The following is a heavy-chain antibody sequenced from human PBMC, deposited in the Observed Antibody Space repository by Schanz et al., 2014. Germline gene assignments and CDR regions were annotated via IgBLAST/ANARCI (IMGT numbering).Heavy chain of an antibody. CDR1: GFSFTTYA. Sequence: EVQLLESGGGLVQPGGSLRLSCASSGFSFTTYAMSWVRQAPGKGLEWVSSISSGGGNTYYADSVKGRFTISRDNSKNTLYLQMKSLRAEDTAVYYCARSRSGFYFDYWGQGTLVTVSS. D-gene: IGHD1-26*01. CDR3: ARSRSGFYFDY. J-gene: IGHJ4*02. CDR2: ISSGGGNT. V-gene: IGHV3-23*01.